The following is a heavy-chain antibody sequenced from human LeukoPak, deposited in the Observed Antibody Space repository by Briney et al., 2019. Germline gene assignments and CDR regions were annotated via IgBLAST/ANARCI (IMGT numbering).Heavy chain of an antibody. CDR2: MNPNSGNT. V-gene: IGHV1-8*01. D-gene: IGHD5-18*01. CDR3: ARGVRTQRGYSYGFDY. Sequence: GASVKVSCKASGYTFTSYDINWVRQATGQGLEWMGWMNPNSGNTGYAQKFQGRVTMTRNTSISTAYMELSSLRSEDTAVYYCARGVRTQRGYSYGFDYWGQGTLVTVSS. J-gene: IGHJ4*02. CDR1: GYTFTSYD.